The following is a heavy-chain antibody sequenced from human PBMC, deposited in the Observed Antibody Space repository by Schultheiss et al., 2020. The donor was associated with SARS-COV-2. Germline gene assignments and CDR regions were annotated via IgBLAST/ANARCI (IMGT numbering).Heavy chain of an antibody. D-gene: IGHD5-12*01. V-gene: IGHV1-24*01. J-gene: IGHJ4*02. CDR1: GYTFTSYY. CDR2: FDPEDGET. CDR3: ATLATWYYFDY. Sequence: ASVKVSCKASGYTFTSYYMHWVRQAPGQGLEWMGGFDPEDGETIYAQKFQGRVTMTEDTSTDTAYMELSSLRSEDTAVYYCATLATWYYFDYWGQGTLVTVSS.